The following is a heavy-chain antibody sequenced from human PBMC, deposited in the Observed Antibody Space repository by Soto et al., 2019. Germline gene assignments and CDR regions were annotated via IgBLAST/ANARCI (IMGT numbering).Heavy chain of an antibody. J-gene: IGHJ4*02. CDR2: TSASGGST. CDR1: GFTFDSFA. Sequence: TGGSLRLSCAASGFTFDSFAMTWVRQAPGKGLEWVSATSASGGSTFYADSVKGRFTISRDSSKNTLYLQMNSLRAEDTAVYYCARGAVMPDSWGQGTLVTISS. CDR3: ARGAVMPDS. D-gene: IGHD3-16*01. V-gene: IGHV3-23*01.